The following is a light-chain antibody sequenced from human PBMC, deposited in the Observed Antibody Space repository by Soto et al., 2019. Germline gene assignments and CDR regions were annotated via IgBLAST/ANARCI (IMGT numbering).Light chain of an antibody. Sequence: EIVLTQSPGTLSLSPGERATLSCRASQSVSSTYLAWYQQKPGQAPRLLIYGASIRATGVPDRFSGSGSGTAFTLTISRLEPEDFAVYYCQQYGSSPYTFGQGTKLEIK. CDR1: QSVSSTY. J-gene: IGKJ2*01. CDR2: GAS. V-gene: IGKV3-20*01. CDR3: QQYGSSPYT.